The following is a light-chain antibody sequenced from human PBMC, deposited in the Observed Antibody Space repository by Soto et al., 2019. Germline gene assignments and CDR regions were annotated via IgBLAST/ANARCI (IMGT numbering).Light chain of an antibody. J-gene: IGLJ2*01. Sequence: QSALTQPPSASGTPGQRVTISCSGSSSIIGSEYVFWFQQVPGTSPKLLIYRNNQRPSGVPDRFSGSKSGTSASLAISGLRSEDEADYYCASWDDSRSGVVFGGGTKLTVL. V-gene: IGLV1-47*01. CDR1: SSIIGSEY. CDR2: RNN. CDR3: ASWDDSRSGVV.